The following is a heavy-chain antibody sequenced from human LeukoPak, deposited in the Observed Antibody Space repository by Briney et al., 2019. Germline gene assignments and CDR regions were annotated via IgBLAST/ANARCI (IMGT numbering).Heavy chain of an antibody. V-gene: IGHV3-48*01. CDR2: ISSSSSTI. Sequence: PGGSLRLSCAASGFTFSSYSMNWVRQAPGKGLEWVSYISSSSSTIYYADSVKGRFTISRDNAKNSLYLQMNSLRAEDTAVYYCARGGRMLRGVIMDDAFDIWGQGTMLTVSS. CDR3: ARGGRMLRGVIMDDAFDI. J-gene: IGHJ3*02. CDR1: GFTFSSYS. D-gene: IGHD3-10*01.